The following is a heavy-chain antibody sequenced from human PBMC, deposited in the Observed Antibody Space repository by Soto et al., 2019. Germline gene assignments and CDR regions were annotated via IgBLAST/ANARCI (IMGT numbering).Heavy chain of an antibody. Sequence: PSETLSLTCTVSGGSISSYYWSWIRQPAGKGLEWIGRIYTSGSTYYNPSLKSRVTVSVDTSKNQFSLKLSSVTAADTAVYYCAKGAGLRYFDWLQDYYFDYWGQGTLVTVSS. D-gene: IGHD3-9*01. V-gene: IGHV4-4*07. CDR2: IYTSGST. J-gene: IGHJ4*02. CDR3: AKGAGLRYFDWLQDYYFDY. CDR1: GGSISSYY.